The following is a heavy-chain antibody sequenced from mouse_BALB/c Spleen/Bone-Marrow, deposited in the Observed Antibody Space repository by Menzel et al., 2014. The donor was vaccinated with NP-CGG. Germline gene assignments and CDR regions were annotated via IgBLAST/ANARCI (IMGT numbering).Heavy chain of an antibody. V-gene: IGHV1-63*01. D-gene: IGHD2-3*01. CDR2: IYPGGGHI. Sequence: QVQLKHSGAELVRPGTSVKISCKASGYAFTNYWLGWVKQRPGHGLEWIGNIYPGGGHIYYNEKFKGKATLTADKSSSTAYMQLSSLTSEDSAVYFCARRDYDGYPYALDYWGQGTSVTVSS. CDR3: ARRDYDGYPYALDY. J-gene: IGHJ4*01. CDR1: GYAFTNYW.